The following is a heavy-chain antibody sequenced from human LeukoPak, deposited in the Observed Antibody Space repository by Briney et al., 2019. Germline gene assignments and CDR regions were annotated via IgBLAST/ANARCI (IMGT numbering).Heavy chain of an antibody. D-gene: IGHD3-10*01. V-gene: IGHV3-74*01. CDR2: IDSDGSSA. Sequence: PGGSLRLSCAASGFTFKNYWMHWVRQAPGKGLVWVSRIDSDGSSANYADSVKGRFTISRDNAKNTLYLQMNSLRAEDTALYYCAKGGEAGSFDPWGQGTLVTVSS. J-gene: IGHJ5*02. CDR3: AKGGEAGSFDP. CDR1: GFTFKNYW.